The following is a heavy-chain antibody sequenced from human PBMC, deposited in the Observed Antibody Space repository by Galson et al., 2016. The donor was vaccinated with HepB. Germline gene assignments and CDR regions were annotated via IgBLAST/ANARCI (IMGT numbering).Heavy chain of an antibody. Sequence: SVKVSCKASGYRFRDYDVSWVRQAPGQGLEWMGWMNPDRGNTGYAQRLRGRIDMTSDASINPAYLELHSLRSDDTAVYYCARAILYRLLSEYWGQGTLVTVSS. CDR2: MNPDRGNT. V-gene: IGHV1-8*01. CDR1: GYRFRDYD. CDR3: ARAILYRLLSEY. D-gene: IGHD2-8*01. J-gene: IGHJ4*02.